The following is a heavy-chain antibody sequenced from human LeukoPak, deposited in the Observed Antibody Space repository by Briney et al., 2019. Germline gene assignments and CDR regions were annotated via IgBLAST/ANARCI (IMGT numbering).Heavy chain of an antibody. V-gene: IGHV3-11*03. CDR1: GFTFSDSY. Sequence: GGSLRLSCAASGFTFSDSYMSWIRQAPGKGLEWVSYISSSSSYTNYADSVKGRFTISRDNAKNSLYLQVNSLRAEDTAVYYCARNRAAARAPFDYWGQGTLVTVSS. D-gene: IGHD2-2*01. CDR2: ISSSSSYT. J-gene: IGHJ4*02. CDR3: ARNRAAARAPFDY.